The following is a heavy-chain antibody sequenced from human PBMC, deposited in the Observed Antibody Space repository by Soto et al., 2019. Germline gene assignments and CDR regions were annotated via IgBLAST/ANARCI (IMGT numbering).Heavy chain of an antibody. J-gene: IGHJ6*02. CDR1: GGSISSGDYY. CDR3: ARDRTGNSSKHYYYYGMDV. CDR2: IYYSGST. Sequence: PSETLSLACTVSGGSISSGDYYWSWIRQPPGKGLEWIGYIYYSGSTYYNPSLKSRVTISVDTSKNQFSLKLSSVTAADTAVYYCARDRTGNSSKHYYYYGMDVCGQGTTVTVSS. V-gene: IGHV4-30-4*01. D-gene: IGHD6-19*01.